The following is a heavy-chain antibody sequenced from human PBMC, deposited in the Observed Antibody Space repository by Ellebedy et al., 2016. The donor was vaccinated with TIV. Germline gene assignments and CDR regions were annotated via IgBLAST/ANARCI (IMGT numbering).Heavy chain of an antibody. CDR2: IAADATNR. J-gene: IGHJ3*01. CDR1: GFDFDTYT. D-gene: IGHD6-19*01. Sequence: AASVKVSCKTSGFDFDTYTIQWARQAPGQRLEWMGWIAADATNRQYSQKFQGRVTITRDTSASIAYMELSSLRSEDTAVYYCATSSHWYLNDAFDLWGQGTVVTVSS. V-gene: IGHV1-3*01. CDR3: ATSSHWYLNDAFDL.